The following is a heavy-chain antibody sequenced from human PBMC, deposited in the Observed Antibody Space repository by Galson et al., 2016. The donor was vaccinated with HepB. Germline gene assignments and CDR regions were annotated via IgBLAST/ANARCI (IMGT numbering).Heavy chain of an antibody. D-gene: IGHD2-8*02. V-gene: IGHV3-7*01. CDR2: IKQDGSEK. J-gene: IGHJ4*02. Sequence: SLRLSCAASGLTFSSDWMSWVRQAPGKGLEWVANIKQDGSEKYYVASVKGRFTISRDNAKNSLYLQMNSLIAEDTAVYYCASWWQTPASYFDYWGQGTLVTVSS. CDR3: ASWWQTPASYFDY. CDR1: GLTFSSDW.